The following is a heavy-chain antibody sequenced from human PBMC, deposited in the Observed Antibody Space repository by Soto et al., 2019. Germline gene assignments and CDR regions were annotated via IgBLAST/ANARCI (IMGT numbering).Heavy chain of an antibody. Sequence: QVQLVQSGAEVKKPGSSVKVSCKASGGTFSSYAISWVRQAPGQGLEWMGGIIPIFGTANYAQKFQGRVTITADESTSTAYMELSSLRSEDTAVYYCARDPLYSSGWRVSNWFDPWGQGTLVTVSS. CDR3: ARDPLYSSGWRVSNWFDP. CDR2: IIPIFGTA. V-gene: IGHV1-69*01. CDR1: GGTFSSYA. J-gene: IGHJ5*02. D-gene: IGHD6-19*01.